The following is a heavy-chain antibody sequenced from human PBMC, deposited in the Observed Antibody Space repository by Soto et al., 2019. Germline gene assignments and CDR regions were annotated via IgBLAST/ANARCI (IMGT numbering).Heavy chain of an antibody. Sequence: GGSLRLSCAASGFTFDDYAMHWVRQVLGKGLEWVSSISWNSVNIGYADSVKGRFTTSRDNAKNSLYLQMNSLRPEDTALYYCASPPPLAAAGSWGQGTLVTVSS. CDR1: GFTFDDYA. CDR2: ISWNSVNI. CDR3: ASPPPLAAAGS. D-gene: IGHD6-13*01. V-gene: IGHV3-9*01. J-gene: IGHJ5*02.